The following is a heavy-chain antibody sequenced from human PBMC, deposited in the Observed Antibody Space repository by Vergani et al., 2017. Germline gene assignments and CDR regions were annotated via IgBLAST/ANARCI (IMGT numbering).Heavy chain of an antibody. D-gene: IGHD3-16*01. CDR1: GGSFSGYY. Sequence: QVQLQQWGAGLLKPSETLSLTCAVYGGSFSGYYWSWIRQPPGKGLEWIGEINHSGSTNYNPSLKSRVTISVDTSKNQFSLKLSSVTAADTAVYYCASGLRATSLGYWGQGTLVTVSS. CDR3: ASGLRATSLGY. J-gene: IGHJ4*02. V-gene: IGHV4-34*01. CDR2: INHSGST.